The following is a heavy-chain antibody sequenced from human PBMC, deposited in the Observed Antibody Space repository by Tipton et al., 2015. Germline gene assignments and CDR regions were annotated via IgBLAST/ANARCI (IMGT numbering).Heavy chain of an antibody. V-gene: IGHV4-38-2*02. CDR3: SREATVDYYDGRKKVPFFDS. D-gene: IGHD3-16*01. CDR1: GYFISSGHF. Sequence: GLVKPSETLSLTCSVSGYFISSGHFWGWVRQTPGKGLEWIASMHENGDAYYNPLWTGRVTISIDTPKNEFSLKLSSVSAADTAVYYCSREATVDYYDGRKKVPFFDSWGQGIRVTVSS. CDR2: MHENGDA. J-gene: IGHJ4*02.